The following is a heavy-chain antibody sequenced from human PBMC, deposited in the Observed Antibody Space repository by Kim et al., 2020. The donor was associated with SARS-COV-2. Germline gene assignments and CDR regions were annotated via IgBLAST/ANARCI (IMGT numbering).Heavy chain of an antibody. V-gene: IGHV3-49*04. CDR2: IRTKTYGRIP. J-gene: IGHJ5*02. CDR3: ISEIHGSGGFGDLGS. CDR1: GFTFADSP. D-gene: IGHD3-10*01. Sequence: GGSLRLSCIASGFTFADSPITWVRQAPGKGLEWVGFIRTKTYGRIPEDAASVKGRFTMSREDSGSIPYLQMNSLKTEDTAECYCISEIHGSGGFGDLGSWRGGPRVTVSS.